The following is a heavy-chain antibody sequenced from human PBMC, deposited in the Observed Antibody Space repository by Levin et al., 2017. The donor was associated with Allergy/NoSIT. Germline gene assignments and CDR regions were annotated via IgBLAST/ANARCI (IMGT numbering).Heavy chain of an antibody. Sequence: ASVKVSCKASGYTFTVFYIHWVRQAPGQGLEWMGRINPNRGDTNYAQKFQGRVTMTRDTSISTAYMERRRLRSEDTAIYYCARETITGTTTGDYWGQGTLVTVSS. D-gene: IGHD1-20*01. J-gene: IGHJ4*02. CDR3: ARETITGTTTGDY. CDR1: GYTFTVFY. V-gene: IGHV1-2*06. CDR2: INPNRGDT.